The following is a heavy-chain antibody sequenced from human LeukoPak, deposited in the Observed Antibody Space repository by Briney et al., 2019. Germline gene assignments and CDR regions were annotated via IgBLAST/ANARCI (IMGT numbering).Heavy chain of an antibody. J-gene: IGHJ4*01. V-gene: IGHV3-23*01. CDR2: ISGSGGST. CDR1: GFTFSSYA. CDR3: AEGSGEVVIADVDY. D-gene: IGHD2-21*01. Sequence: PGGSLRLSCAASGFTFSSYAMSWVRQAPGKGPGWVSAISGSGGSTYYADSVKGRFTISRDNSKNTLYLQMNSLRAEDTAVYYCAEGSGEVVIADVDYSGQGTLVTVSS.